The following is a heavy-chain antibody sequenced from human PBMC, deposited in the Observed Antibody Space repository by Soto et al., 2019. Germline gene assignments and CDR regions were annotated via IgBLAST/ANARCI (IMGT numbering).Heavy chain of an antibody. CDR2: IGTAGDT. CDR3: ARGSLDYDILTGLHYFDY. V-gene: IGHV3-13*01. D-gene: IGHD3-9*01. Sequence: EVQLVESGGGLVQPGGSLRLSCAASGFTFSSYDMHWVRQATGKGLEWVSAIGTAGDTYYPGSVKGRFTISRENAKKSLYLQMNSLRAEDTAVYYCARGSLDYDILTGLHYFDYWGQGTLVTVSS. CDR1: GFTFSSYD. J-gene: IGHJ4*02.